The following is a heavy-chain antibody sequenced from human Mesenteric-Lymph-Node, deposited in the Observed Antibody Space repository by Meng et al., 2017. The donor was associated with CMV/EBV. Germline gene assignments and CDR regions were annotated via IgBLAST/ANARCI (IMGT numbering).Heavy chain of an antibody. V-gene: IGHV1-69*02. CDR1: GGTFSSYT. CDR2: IIPILGIA. CDR3: AGGIAAAGSRWFDP. Sequence: QVQLVQSGAEVKKPGSSVKVSGKASGGTFSSYTISWVRQAPGQGLEWMGRIIPILGIANYAQKFQGRVTITADKFTSTAYMELSSLRSEDTAVYYCAGGIAAAGSRWFDPWGQGTLVTVSS. J-gene: IGHJ5*02. D-gene: IGHD6-13*01.